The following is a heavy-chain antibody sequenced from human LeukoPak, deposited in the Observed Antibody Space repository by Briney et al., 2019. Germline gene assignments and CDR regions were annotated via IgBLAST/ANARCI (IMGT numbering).Heavy chain of an antibody. CDR1: GFGVHTFA. D-gene: IGHD6-6*01. CDR2: IYSGGST. CDR3: ASELGY. Sequence: GGSLRLSCAVSGFGVHTFAMSWVRQAPGKGLEWVSVIYSGGSTYYADSVKGRFTISRDNSKNTLYLQMNSLRAEDTAVYYCASELGYWGQGTLVTVSS. V-gene: IGHV3-53*01. J-gene: IGHJ4*02.